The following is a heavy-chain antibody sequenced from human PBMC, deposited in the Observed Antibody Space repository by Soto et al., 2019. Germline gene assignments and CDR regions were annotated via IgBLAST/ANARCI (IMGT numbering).Heavy chain of an antibody. CDR3: TTDYTSHYDFWSGAGYYYYGMDV. Sequence: GGSLRLSCAASGFTFSNAWMTWVRLAPGKGLEWVGLIKSKTDGGTTDYAAPVKGRFTISRDDSKNTLYLQTSTLKNEDTAVYYCTTDYTSHYDFWSGAGYYYYGMDVWGQGTTVTVSS. J-gene: IGHJ6*02. CDR2: IKSKTDGGTT. V-gene: IGHV3-15*01. CDR1: GFTFSNAW. D-gene: IGHD3-3*01.